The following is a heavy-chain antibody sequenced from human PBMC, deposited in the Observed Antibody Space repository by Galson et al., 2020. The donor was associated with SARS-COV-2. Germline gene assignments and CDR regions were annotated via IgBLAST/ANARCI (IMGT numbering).Heavy chain of an antibody. V-gene: IGHV3-66*03. CDR2: IHNTGST. D-gene: IGHD1-26*01. J-gene: IGHJ4*02. Sequence: GGSLRLSCAGSGFSVSSHYMNWVRQAPGKGLEWVSAIHNTGSTYYADSVKGRFTISRDNSKNTLYLQMNSLRVEDTAVYYCTRDCCSGSYYGYWGRGTLVTVSS. CDR1: GFSVSSHY. CDR3: TRDCCSGSYYGY.